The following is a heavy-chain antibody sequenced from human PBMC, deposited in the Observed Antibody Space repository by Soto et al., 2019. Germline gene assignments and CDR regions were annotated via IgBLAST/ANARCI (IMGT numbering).Heavy chain of an antibody. D-gene: IGHD3-16*02. Sequence: QVQLVQSGAEVKKPGASVKVSCKASGYTFTSYGISWVRQAPGQGLEWMGWISSYNGNTNYAHKLQGRVTMTTDTCTSTASMELMGLRSADTAVYYCARDAMITFGGVIATWVFDYWGQGTLVTVSS. CDR2: ISSYNGNT. J-gene: IGHJ4*02. V-gene: IGHV1-18*01. CDR3: ARDAMITFGGVIATWVFDY. CDR1: GYTFTSYG.